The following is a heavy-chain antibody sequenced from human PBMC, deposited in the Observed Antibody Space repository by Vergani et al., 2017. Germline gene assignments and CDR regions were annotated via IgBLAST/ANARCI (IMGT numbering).Heavy chain of an antibody. CDR1: EYSFGNYW. CDR3: ARHTTYTDS. J-gene: IGHJ4*02. Sequence: EVELVQSGPEMRKPGESLKISCKGSEYSFGNYWIGWLRQMPGKGLEWMGIIYPADSDTRYSPSFQGQVTISADKSISTAFLQWDSLKASDTALYYCARHTTYTDSRGQGTLVTVSS. CDR2: IYPADSDT. D-gene: IGHD1-1*01. V-gene: IGHV5-51*01.